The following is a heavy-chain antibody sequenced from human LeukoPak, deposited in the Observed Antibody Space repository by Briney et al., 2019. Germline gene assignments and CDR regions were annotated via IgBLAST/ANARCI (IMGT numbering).Heavy chain of an antibody. CDR3: ARDLLDCSGGSCYPTDHCGMDV. CDR1: GYSFSSRY. Sequence: ASVKVSCKAFGYSFSSRYMHWVRQAPGQGLEWMGIINPGGGSTRYAQKLQGRVTLTRDTSTSTVYMELTSLRSEDTAVYYCARDLLDCSGGSCYPTDHCGMDVWGQGTTVTVSS. D-gene: IGHD2-15*01. V-gene: IGHV1-46*04. J-gene: IGHJ6*02. CDR2: INPGGGST.